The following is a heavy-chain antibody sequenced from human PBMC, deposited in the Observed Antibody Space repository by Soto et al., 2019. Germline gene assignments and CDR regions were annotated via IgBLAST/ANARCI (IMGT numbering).Heavy chain of an antibody. V-gene: IGHV3-13*01. D-gene: IGHD4-17*01. CDR3: ARGVSGTTVTTFFDY. CDR2: IGTAGDT. CDR1: GFTFSSYD. Sequence: EVQLVESGGGLVQPGGSLRPSCAASGFTFSSYDMHWVRQATGKGLEWVSAIGTAGDTYYPGSVKGRFTISRENAKNSLYLQMNSLRAGDTAVYYCARGVSGTTVTTFFDYWGQGTLVTVSS. J-gene: IGHJ4*02.